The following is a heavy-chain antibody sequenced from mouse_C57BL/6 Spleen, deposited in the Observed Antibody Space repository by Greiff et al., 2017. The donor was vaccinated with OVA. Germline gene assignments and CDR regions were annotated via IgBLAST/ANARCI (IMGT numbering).Heavy chain of an antibody. Sequence: QVQLKESGAELARPGASVKLSCKASGYTFTSYGISWVKQRTGQGLEWIGEIYPRSGNTYYNEKFKGKATLTADKSSSTAYMELRSLTSEDSAVYFCARITGTRDYWGQGTTLTVSS. V-gene: IGHV1-81*01. CDR3: ARITGTRDY. J-gene: IGHJ2*01. CDR2: IYPRSGNT. CDR1: GYTFTSYG. D-gene: IGHD4-1*01.